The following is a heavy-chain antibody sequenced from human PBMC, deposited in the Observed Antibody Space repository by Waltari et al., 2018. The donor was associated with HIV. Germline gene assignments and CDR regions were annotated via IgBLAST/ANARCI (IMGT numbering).Heavy chain of an antibody. CDR3: ARETVARYSYGLDY. Sequence: QVQLVESGGGVVQPGRSLRLSCAASGFTFSSYAMHWVRQAPGKGLEWVAVISYDGSNKYYADSVKVRFTISRDNSKNTLYLQMNSLRAEDTAVYYCARETVARYSYGLDYWGQGTLVTVSS. CDR2: ISYDGSNK. J-gene: IGHJ4*02. V-gene: IGHV3-30-3*01. D-gene: IGHD5-18*01. CDR1: GFTFSSYA.